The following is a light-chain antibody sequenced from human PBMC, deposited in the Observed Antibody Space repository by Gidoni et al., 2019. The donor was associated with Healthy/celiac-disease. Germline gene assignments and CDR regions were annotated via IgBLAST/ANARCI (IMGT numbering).Light chain of an antibody. CDR2: AAS. CDR3: QQLNSYPQTT. CDR1: QGISSY. J-gene: IGKJ4*01. Sequence: DIQLTQSPSFLSASVGDRVTITCRASQGISSYLAWYQQKPGKDPKLLIYAASTLQSGVPSRFSGSGSGTEFTLTISSLQPEDFATYYCQQLNSYPQTTFGGGTKVEIK. V-gene: IGKV1-9*01.